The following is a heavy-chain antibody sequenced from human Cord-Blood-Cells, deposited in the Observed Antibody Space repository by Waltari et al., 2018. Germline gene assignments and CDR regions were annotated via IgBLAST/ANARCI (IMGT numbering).Heavy chain of an antibody. Sequence: QLQLQESGPGLVKPSETLSLTCTVSGGSISSSSYYWGWIGRPPGKGLEWIGSIYYSGSTYYNPSLKSRVTISVDTSKNQFSLKLSSVTAADTAVYYCARRCSSTSCYFRVDYWGQGTLVTVSS. CDR1: GGSISSSSYY. V-gene: IGHV4-39*01. CDR3: ARRCSSTSCYFRVDY. D-gene: IGHD2-2*01. CDR2: IYYSGST. J-gene: IGHJ4*02.